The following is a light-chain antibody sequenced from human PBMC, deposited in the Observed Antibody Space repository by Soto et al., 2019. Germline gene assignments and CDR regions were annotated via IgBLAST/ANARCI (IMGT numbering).Light chain of an antibody. V-gene: IGLV2-14*01. CDR3: SSYTSNNTYV. Sequence: QSVLTQPASMSGSPGQSSTISCTGTNSDVGGYNYVSWYQQHPGKAPKLMIYEVSNRPSGVSSRFSGSKSGNTASPTISGLQAEDEADYYCSSYTSNNTYVFGTGTKLTVL. J-gene: IGLJ1*01. CDR1: NSDVGGYNY. CDR2: EVS.